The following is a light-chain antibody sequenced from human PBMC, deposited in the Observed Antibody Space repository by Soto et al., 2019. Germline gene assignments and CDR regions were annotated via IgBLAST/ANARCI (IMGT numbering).Light chain of an antibody. CDR3: QQYRKWPLT. CDR2: GAS. J-gene: IGKJ4*01. V-gene: IGKV3-15*01. CDR1: QSVSSN. Sequence: MTQSPSTLSASVGDRVTITCRASQSVSSNLAWYQQKPGQAPRLLIYGASTRATGIPARFSGSGSGTEFILTISSLQSEDFAVYYCQQYRKWPLTFGGGTKVDIK.